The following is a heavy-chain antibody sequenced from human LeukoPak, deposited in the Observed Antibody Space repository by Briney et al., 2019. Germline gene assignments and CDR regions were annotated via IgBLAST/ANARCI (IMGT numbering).Heavy chain of an antibody. CDR3: ARRAVGTFDY. J-gene: IGHJ4*02. D-gene: IGHD6-13*01. CDR2: IYYSGST. CDR1: GDSISSSSYY. Sequence: SETLSLTCTVFGDSISSSSYYWGWIRQPPGKGLEWIGSIYYSGSTYYNPSLKSRVSISIDTSKNQFSLNLSSVTAADTAVYYCARRAVGTFDYWGQGTLVTVSS. V-gene: IGHV4-39*01.